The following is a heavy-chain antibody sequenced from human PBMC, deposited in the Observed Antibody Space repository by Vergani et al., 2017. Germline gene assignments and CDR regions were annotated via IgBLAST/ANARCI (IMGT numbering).Heavy chain of an antibody. D-gene: IGHD1-1*01. CDR3: ARDFLTRVTTLDYYYMGV. Sequence: QVQLVESGGGEVQPGRSLRLSCSAAGVPFSDYGVHWVRQAPGKGLEWVSVISYDGNKKNYADSVKGRFTISRDNYKNTLYLEMNALRAEDTAVYYCARDFLTRVTTLDYYYMGVWGKGTTVTVSS. J-gene: IGHJ6*03. CDR1: GVPFSDYG. CDR2: ISYDGNKK. V-gene: IGHV3-30*03.